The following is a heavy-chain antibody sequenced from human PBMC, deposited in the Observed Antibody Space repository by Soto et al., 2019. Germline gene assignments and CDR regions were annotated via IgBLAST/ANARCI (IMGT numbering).Heavy chain of an antibody. Sequence: PGGSRRLSCAASGFTFSSYSIHRVRQAPGRGLEWVSAITRNSDIYDADSVKGRFTLSRDNAKNSVSLQMDSLRAEDTAVYYCAKVYTLSPLASRMVARGDATTATGSS. D-gene: IGHD2-2*02. CDR3: AKVYTLSPLASRMVA. V-gene: IGHV3-21*01. CDR1: GFTFSSYS. CDR2: ITRNSDI. J-gene: IGHJ6*04.